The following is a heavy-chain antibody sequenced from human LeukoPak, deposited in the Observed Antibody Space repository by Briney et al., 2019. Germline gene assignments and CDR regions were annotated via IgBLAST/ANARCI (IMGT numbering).Heavy chain of an antibody. CDR2: ISYDGSNK. V-gene: IGHV3-30-3*01. CDR3: ARNMYSSSWYRDY. D-gene: IGHD6-13*01. CDR1: GFTFSSYA. J-gene: IGHJ4*02. Sequence: GGSLRLSCAASGFTFSSYAMHWVRQAPGKGLEWVAVISYDGSNKYYADSVKGRFTISRDNSKNTLYLQMNSLRAEDTAFYYCARNMYSSSWYRDYWGQGTLVTASS.